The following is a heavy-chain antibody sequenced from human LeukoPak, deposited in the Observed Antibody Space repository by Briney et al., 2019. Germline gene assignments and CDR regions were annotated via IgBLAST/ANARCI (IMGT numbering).Heavy chain of an antibody. Sequence: SETLSLTCAVYGGSFSGYYWSWIRQPPGKGLEWIGEINHSGSTNYNPSLKSRVTISEDTSKNQFSLKLSSVTAADTAVYYCARGGGLQPYDAFDIWGQGTMVTVSS. CDR3: ARGGGLQPYDAFDI. CDR1: GGSFSGYY. CDR2: INHSGST. V-gene: IGHV4-34*01. J-gene: IGHJ3*02. D-gene: IGHD3-16*01.